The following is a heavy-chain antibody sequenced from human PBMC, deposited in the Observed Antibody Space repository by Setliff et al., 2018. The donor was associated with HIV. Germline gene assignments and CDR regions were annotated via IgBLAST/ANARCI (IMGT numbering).Heavy chain of an antibody. CDR3: ARRDGYSYGFYFDY. V-gene: IGHV4-34*12. D-gene: IGHD5-18*01. CDR2: IIHSGGT. CDR1: GGSFSGYY. Sequence: SETLSLTCAVYGGSFSGYYWTWIRQPPGRGLEWIGEIIHSGGTNYNRSLKSRLTISVDTSKNQFSLKLSSVTAADTAVYYCARRDGYSYGFYFDYWGQGTLVTAPQ. J-gene: IGHJ4*02.